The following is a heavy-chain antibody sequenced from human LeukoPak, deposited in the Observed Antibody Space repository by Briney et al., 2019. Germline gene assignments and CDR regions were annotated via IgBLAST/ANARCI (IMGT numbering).Heavy chain of an antibody. V-gene: IGHV4-34*01. Sequence: GSLRLSCAASGFTFSDYWMSWIRQPPGKGLEWIGEINHSGSTNYNPSLKSRVTISVDTSKNQFSLKLSSVTAADTAVYYCARGWIYSYGYNYFDYWGQGTLVTVSS. CDR1: GFTFSDYW. CDR2: INHSGST. D-gene: IGHD5-18*01. J-gene: IGHJ4*02. CDR3: ARGWIYSYGYNYFDY.